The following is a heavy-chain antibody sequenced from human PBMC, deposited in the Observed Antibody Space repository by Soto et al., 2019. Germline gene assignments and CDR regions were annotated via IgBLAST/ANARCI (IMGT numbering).Heavy chain of an antibody. CDR1: DDSISNYY. D-gene: IGHD1-26*01. J-gene: IGHJ4*02. V-gene: IGHV4-59*01. CDR3: ASPLTIYSGSDWAY. Sequence: QVQLQESGPGLVKPSETLSLTCTVSDDSISNYYWSWIRQPPGKGLEWIGYIYYSGTTSYNPSLNSRVTISVDTSKNQFSLKLSSVTTADTAVYYCASPLTIYSGSDWAYWGPGTLVTVSS. CDR2: IYYSGTT.